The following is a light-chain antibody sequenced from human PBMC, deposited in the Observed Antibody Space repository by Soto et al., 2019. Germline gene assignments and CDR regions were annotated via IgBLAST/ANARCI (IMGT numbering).Light chain of an antibody. V-gene: IGKV3-15*01. Sequence: ETVMTQSPGTLPVSLGERATLSCRARQRVSIHLAWYQQKPGQAPRLLLYDTSTRATGIPARFSGSGSGTEFTLPISSLQSADFAAYYCQQYSNWHPITFGQGTRLEIK. CDR1: QRVSIH. CDR2: DTS. J-gene: IGKJ5*01. CDR3: QQYSNWHPIT.